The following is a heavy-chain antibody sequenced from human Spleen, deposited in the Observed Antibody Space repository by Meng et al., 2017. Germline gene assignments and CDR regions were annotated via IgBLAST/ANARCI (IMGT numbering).Heavy chain of an antibody. CDR1: GFFFSDYY. V-gene: IGHV3-11*01. D-gene: IGHD3-10*01. Sequence: QGQLVEAGGGLVKPGGSLRLSCAASGFFFSDYYMSWIRQAPGKGLEWLSYISATGAIYYADSVKGRFSISRDNAKNSLYLQMNSLRAEDTAVYYCVRGAAVLLWFGELCWFDPWGQGTLVTASS. J-gene: IGHJ5*02. CDR3: VRGAAVLLWFGELCWFDP. CDR2: ISATGAI.